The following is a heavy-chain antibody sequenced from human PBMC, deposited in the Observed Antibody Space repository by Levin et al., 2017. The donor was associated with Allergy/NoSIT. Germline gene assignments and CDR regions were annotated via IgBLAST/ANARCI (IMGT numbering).Heavy chain of an antibody. CDR3: AIYWDGSLWFGKFQH. J-gene: IGHJ1*01. D-gene: IGHD3-10*01. V-gene: IGHV3-15*01. CDR2: IKSKIDGETT. Sequence: GESLKISCAVSGFTFSKAWMTWVRQAPGKGLEWVGRIKSKIDGETTDYAASVNGRFTISRDDSKDTLYLHSDSLKPEDTAMYYCAIYWDGSLWFGKFQHWGQGILVTVSS. CDR1: GFTFSKAW.